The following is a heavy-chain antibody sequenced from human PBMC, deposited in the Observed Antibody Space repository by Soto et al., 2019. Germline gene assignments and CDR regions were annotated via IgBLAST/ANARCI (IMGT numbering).Heavy chain of an antibody. V-gene: IGHV3-11*01. CDR2: IDTSGTKI. D-gene: IGHD3-3*01. CDR3: ESHYDMWSGYLYPVDY. J-gene: IGHJ4*02. CDR1: GYTFIDYY. Sequence: PGESLRLSCAASGYTFIDYYMSCIRQAPGKGLEWISYIDTSGTKIYYADSVKGRFTITRDNAKNSLYLEMNSLRDEDTAVYYCESHYDMWSGYLYPVDYWGQGTLVTVSS.